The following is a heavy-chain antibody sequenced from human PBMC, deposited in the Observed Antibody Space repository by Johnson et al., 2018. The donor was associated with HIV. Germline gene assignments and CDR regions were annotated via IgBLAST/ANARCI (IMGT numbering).Heavy chain of an antibody. J-gene: IGHJ3*02. V-gene: IGHV3-9*01. D-gene: IGHD4-11*01. Sequence: EVQLVESGGGLIQPGGSLRLSCAASGFTVSSNYMSWVRQAPGKGLEWVSGISWNSGSIAYADSVKGRFAISRDNAKNSLYVQMNSLRAEDTAVYYCVKDTYSHRLTVTESGFDIWGQGTMVTVSS. CDR2: ISWNSGSI. CDR3: VKDTYSHRLTVTESGFDI. CDR1: GFTVSSNY.